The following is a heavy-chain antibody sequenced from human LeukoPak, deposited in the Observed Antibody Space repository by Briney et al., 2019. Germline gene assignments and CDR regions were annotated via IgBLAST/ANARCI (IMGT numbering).Heavy chain of an antibody. V-gene: IGHV1-24*01. CDR1: GYTLTELS. CDR3: ATVNGYCSGGSCSPLREAIRYYHSDPFDI. Sequence: ASVKVSCKVSGYTLTELSMHWVRQAPGKGLEWMGGFDPEDGETIYAQKFQGRVTMTEDTSTDTAYMELSSLRSEDTAVYYCATVNGYCSGGSCSPLREAIRYYHSDPFDIWGQGTMVTVSS. J-gene: IGHJ3*02. CDR2: FDPEDGET. D-gene: IGHD2-15*01.